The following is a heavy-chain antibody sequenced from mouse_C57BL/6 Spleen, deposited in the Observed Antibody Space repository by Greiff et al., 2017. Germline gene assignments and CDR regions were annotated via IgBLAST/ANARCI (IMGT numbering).Heavy chain of an antibody. CDR3: VRHGAHY. V-gene: IGHV10-1*01. CDR2: IRSKSNNYAT. D-gene: IGHD1-3*01. J-gene: IGHJ3*01. CDR1: GFSFNTYA. Sequence: DVMLVESGGGLVQPKGSLKLSCAASGFSFNTYAMNWVRQAPGKGLEWVARIRSKSNNYATYYADSVKDRFTISRDDSESMLYLQMNNLKTEDTAMYYCVRHGAHYWGQGTLVTVSA.